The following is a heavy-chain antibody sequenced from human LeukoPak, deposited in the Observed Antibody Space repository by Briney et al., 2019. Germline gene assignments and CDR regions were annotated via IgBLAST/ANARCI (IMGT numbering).Heavy chain of an antibody. D-gene: IGHD1-20*01. V-gene: IGHV1-69*13. CDR2: IIPIFGTA. J-gene: IGHJ6*02. Sequence: SVRVSCKASGGTFGSYAISWVRQAPGQGLEWMGGIIPIFGTANYAQKFQGRVTITADESTSTAYMELSSLRSEDTAVYYCARELAITGSSDYYGMDVWGQGTTVTVSS. CDR1: GGTFGSYA. CDR3: ARELAITGSSDYYGMDV.